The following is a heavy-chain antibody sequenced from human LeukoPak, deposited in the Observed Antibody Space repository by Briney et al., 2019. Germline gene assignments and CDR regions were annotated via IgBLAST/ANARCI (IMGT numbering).Heavy chain of an antibody. Sequence: PGGSLRLSCAASGFTFSSYAMHWVRQAPGKGLEWVAVISYDGSNKYYADSVKGRFTISRDNSKNTLYLQMNSLRAEDTAVYYCARAGYCSGGSCYGGGMDVWGQGTTVTVSS. CDR3: ARAGYCSGGSCYGGGMDV. V-gene: IGHV3-30*14. CDR2: ISYDGSNK. D-gene: IGHD2-15*01. J-gene: IGHJ6*02. CDR1: GFTFSSYA.